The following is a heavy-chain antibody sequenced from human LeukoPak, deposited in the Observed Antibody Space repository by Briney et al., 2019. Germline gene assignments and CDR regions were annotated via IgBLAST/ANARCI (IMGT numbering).Heavy chain of an antibody. CDR1: GFTFSSHA. J-gene: IGHJ1*01. CDR2: ISGSGGST. Sequence: GGSLRLPCAASGFTFSSHAMIGLRQAPGKGLEWVSAISGSGGSTYYADSVKGRFTISRDNSKNTLYLQMNSLRAEDTAVYYCANDLNSVGDRPKSFQHWGQGTLVTVSS. CDR3: ANDLNSVGDRPKSFQH. D-gene: IGHD5/OR15-5a*01. V-gene: IGHV3-23*01.